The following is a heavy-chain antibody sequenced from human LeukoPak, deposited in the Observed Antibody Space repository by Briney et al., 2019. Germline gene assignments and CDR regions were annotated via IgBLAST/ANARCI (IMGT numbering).Heavy chain of an antibody. Sequence: SETLSLTCTVSGGSISSSNYYWGWIRQPPGKGLEWIGSIYYSGSTYYNPSLKSRVTISVDTSKNQFSLKLSSVTAADTAVYYCARAEYYYDSSGYYYYYGMDVWGQGTTVTVSS. V-gene: IGHV4-39*07. D-gene: IGHD3-22*01. J-gene: IGHJ6*02. CDR2: IYYSGST. CDR1: GGSISSSNYY. CDR3: ARAEYYYDSSGYYYYYGMDV.